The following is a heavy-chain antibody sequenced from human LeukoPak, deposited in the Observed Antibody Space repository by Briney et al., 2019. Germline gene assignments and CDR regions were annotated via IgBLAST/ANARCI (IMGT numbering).Heavy chain of an antibody. D-gene: IGHD2-21*01. CDR1: GFIFSNYY. CDR3: ATYSLTPRRRRDY. V-gene: IGHV3-7*01. CDR2: IKQDGSEE. J-gene: IGHJ4*02. Sequence: GGSLRLSCAASGFIFSNYYVTWVRQAPGKGLEWVARIKQDGSEESYVDSAKGRFTISRDDAQNSVYLQMTSLRAEDTAVYYCATYSLTPRRRRDYWGQGPRDTVSS.